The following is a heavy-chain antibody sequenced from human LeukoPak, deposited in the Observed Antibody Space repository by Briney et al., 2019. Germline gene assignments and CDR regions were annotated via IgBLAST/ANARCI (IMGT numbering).Heavy chain of an antibody. CDR2: INHSGST. CDR3: ARADYDSSGYYYYYYYMDV. CDR1: GGSFSGYY. Sequence: SETLSLTCAVYGGSFSGYYWSWIRQPPGKGLEWIGEINHSGSTNYNPSLKSRVTISVDTSKNQFSLKLSSVTAADTAVYYCARADYDSSGYYYYYYYMDVWGKGTTVTVSS. D-gene: IGHD3-22*01. J-gene: IGHJ6*03. V-gene: IGHV4-34*01.